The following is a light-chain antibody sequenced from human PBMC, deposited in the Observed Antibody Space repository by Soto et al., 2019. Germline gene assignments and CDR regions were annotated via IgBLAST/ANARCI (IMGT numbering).Light chain of an antibody. V-gene: IGKV3-15*01. J-gene: IGKJ1*01. CDR3: QQYDDWPET. Sequence: EKVMTQSPATLSVSPGERATHSCRASQSVSSYLAWYQQKPGQAPRLLIYDASTRATGVPARFSGSGSGTEFTLTISSLQSEDLAVYYCQQYDDWPETFGQGTKVDI. CDR2: DAS. CDR1: QSVSSY.